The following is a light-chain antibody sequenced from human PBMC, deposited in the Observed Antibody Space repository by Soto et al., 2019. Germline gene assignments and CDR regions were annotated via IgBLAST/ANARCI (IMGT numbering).Light chain of an antibody. CDR2: EVS. Sequence: QSALTQPASVSGSPGQTITISCTGTSSDVGGYNYLSWYQQHPGKAPKVMIYEVSNWPSGVSNRFSGSKSGNTASLTISGLQAEDEGDYFCSSYTTSGTPVFGGGTKLTVL. J-gene: IGLJ3*02. V-gene: IGLV2-14*01. CDR1: SSDVGGYNY. CDR3: SSYTTSGTPV.